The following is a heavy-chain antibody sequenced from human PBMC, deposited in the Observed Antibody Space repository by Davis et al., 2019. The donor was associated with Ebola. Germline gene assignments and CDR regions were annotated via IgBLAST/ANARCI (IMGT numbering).Heavy chain of an antibody. J-gene: IGHJ4*02. CDR3: ARATTTVASFVDY. V-gene: IGHV3-53*05. CDR2: IYSGGST. CDR1: GFTVSSNY. D-gene: IGHD4-23*01. Sequence: GESLKISCAASGFTVSSNYMSWVRQAPGKGLEWVSVIYSGGSTYYADSVKGRFTISRDNSKNTLYLQMNSLRAEDTAVYYCARATTTVASFVDYWGQGTLVTVSS.